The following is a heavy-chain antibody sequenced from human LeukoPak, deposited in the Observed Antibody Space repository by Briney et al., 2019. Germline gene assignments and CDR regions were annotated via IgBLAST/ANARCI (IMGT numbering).Heavy chain of an antibody. CDR3: AKVPYGDYVFDY. V-gene: IGHV3-30*18. J-gene: IGHJ4*02. D-gene: IGHD4-17*01. CDR2: ISYDGSNK. Sequence: PGRSLRLSCAASGFTFSSYGMHWVHQAPGKGLEWVAVISYDGSNKYYADSVKGRFTISRDNSKNTLYLQMNSLRAEDTAVYYCAKVPYGDYVFDYWGQGTLVTVSS. CDR1: GFTFSSYG.